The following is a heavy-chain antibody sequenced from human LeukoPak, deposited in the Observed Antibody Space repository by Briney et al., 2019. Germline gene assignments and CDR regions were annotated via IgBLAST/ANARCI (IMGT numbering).Heavy chain of an antibody. V-gene: IGHV1-2*02. CDR2: INPNSGGT. CDR1: GYTFTGYY. D-gene: IGHD2-2*01. J-gene: IGHJ3*02. CDR3: ARGGVPEAAAMQAFDI. Sequence: GASVKVSCKASGYTFTGYYMHWVRQAPGQGLEWMGWINPNSGGTNYAQKFQGRVTMTRDTSISTAYMELSRLRSDDTAVYYCARGGVPEAAAMQAFDIWGQGTMVTVSS.